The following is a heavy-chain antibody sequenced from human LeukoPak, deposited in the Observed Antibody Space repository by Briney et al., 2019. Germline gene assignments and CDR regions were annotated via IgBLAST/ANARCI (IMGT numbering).Heavy chain of an antibody. J-gene: IGHJ6*02. CDR1: GGPISGYY. CDR3: ARFGVDYDMGV. V-gene: IGHV4-59*07. CDR2: IQYSGRA. D-gene: IGHD3-16*01. Sequence: SDPQSLTCTVSGGPISGYYWPCARQPPGKGLEWIGQIQYSGRADYNPSLKSRITISVNTSKNQMSLKLTSVTAADTAIYYCARFGVDYDMGVWGQGTTVTVSS.